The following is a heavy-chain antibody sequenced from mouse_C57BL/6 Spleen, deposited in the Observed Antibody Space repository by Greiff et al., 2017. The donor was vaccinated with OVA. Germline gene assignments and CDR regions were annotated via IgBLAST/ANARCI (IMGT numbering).Heavy chain of an antibody. V-gene: IGHV1-72*01. J-gene: IGHJ3*01. CDR1: GYTFTSYW. Sequence: QVQLQQSGAELVKPGASVKLSCKASGYTFTSYWMHWVKQRPGRGLEWIGRIDPNSGGTKYNEKFKSKATLTVDKPSSTAYMQLSSLTSEDSAVYYCARDYGSSYVGWFAYWGQGTLVTVSA. CDR2: IDPNSGGT. D-gene: IGHD1-1*01. CDR3: ARDYGSSYVGWFAY.